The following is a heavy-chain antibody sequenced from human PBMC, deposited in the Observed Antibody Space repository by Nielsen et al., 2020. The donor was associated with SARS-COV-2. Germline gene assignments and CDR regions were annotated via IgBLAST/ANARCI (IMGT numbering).Heavy chain of an antibody. CDR3: ASPGHYGSGYFDY. CDR1: GFTFSDYY. V-gene: IGHV3-23*01. Sequence: GGSLRLSCAASGFTFSDYYMSWIRQAPGKGLEWVSAISGSGGSTYYADSVKGRFTISRDNSKNTLYLQMNSLRAEDTAVYYCASPGHYGSGYFDYWGQGTLVTVSS. J-gene: IGHJ4*02. D-gene: IGHD3-10*01. CDR2: ISGSGGST.